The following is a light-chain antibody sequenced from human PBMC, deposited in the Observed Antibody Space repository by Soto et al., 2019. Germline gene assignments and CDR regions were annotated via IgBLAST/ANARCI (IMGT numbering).Light chain of an antibody. CDR3: QQYGSSPET. CDR1: QSVSSSY. J-gene: IGKJ1*01. V-gene: IGKV3-20*01. Sequence: DIVLTQSPGILSLSPGERATLSCRASQSVSSSYLAWYQQKPGQAPRLLIYGASSRATGIPDRFSGSGSGTDFTLTISRLEPEDFAVYYCQQYGSSPETFGQGTKVDIK. CDR2: GAS.